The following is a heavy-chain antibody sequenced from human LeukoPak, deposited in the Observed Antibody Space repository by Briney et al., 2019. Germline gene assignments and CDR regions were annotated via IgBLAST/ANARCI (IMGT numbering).Heavy chain of an antibody. V-gene: IGHV3-21*01. CDR2: ISSSSYI. J-gene: IGHJ4*02. CDR3: ASSVDSLAGAVANDY. Sequence: PGGSLRLSCAASGFTFSSDSMNWVRQAPGKGLEWVSSISSSSYIYYADSVKGRFTISRDNAKNSLYLQMTSLRAEDTAVYYCASSVDSLAGAVANDYWGQGPLVTVSS. D-gene: IGHD6-13*01. CDR1: GFTFSSDS.